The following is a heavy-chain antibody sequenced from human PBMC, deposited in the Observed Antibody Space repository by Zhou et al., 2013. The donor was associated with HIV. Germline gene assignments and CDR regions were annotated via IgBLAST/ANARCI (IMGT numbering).Heavy chain of an antibody. CDR1: GGTFSSYA. J-gene: IGHJ5*02. Sequence: QVQLVQSGAEVKKPGSSVKVSCKASGGTFSSYAISWVRQAPGQGLEWMGGIIPIFGTANYAQKFQGRVTITTDESTSTAYMELSSLISADTAVYYCAREGVDVVTARFGWFDPWGQGTLVTVSS. CDR3: AREGVDVVTARFGWFDP. CDR2: IIPIFGTA. D-gene: IGHD2-2*03. V-gene: IGHV1-69*05.